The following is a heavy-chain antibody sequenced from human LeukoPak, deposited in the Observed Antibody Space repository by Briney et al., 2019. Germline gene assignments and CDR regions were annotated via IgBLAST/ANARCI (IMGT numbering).Heavy chain of an antibody. D-gene: IGHD6-6*01. CDR1: GYSFNTYG. V-gene: IGHV1-18*01. CDR2: VSADNGET. J-gene: IGHJ6*03. CDR3: ARADSVPARGYDYYYLKV. Sequence: ASVEVSCKASGYSFNTYGISWVRQAPGQGLEWMGWVSADNGETNHAQKFQGRVTMTTDTSTSTAYMELRSLRSDDTAVYYCARADSVPARGYDYYYLKVWGKGTTVTVSS.